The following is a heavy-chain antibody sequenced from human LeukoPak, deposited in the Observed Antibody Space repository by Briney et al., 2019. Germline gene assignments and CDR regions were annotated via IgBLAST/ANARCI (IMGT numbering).Heavy chain of an antibody. Sequence: GGSLRLFCATSGVTFSSYGMHWVRQAPGEGLEWVAFIRYDGSNKYYADSVKGRFTITRDNSKNTLYLQMNSLRAEDTAVYYCAKRDDYPDYWGQGTLVTVSS. J-gene: IGHJ4*02. CDR2: IRYDGSNK. V-gene: IGHV3-30*02. D-gene: IGHD4-11*01. CDR3: AKRDDYPDY. CDR1: GVTFSSYG.